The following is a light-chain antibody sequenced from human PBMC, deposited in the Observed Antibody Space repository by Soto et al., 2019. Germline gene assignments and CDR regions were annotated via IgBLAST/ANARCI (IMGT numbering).Light chain of an antibody. J-gene: IGKJ2*01. CDR3: KQSYSTLWYT. Sequence: DIQMSQCPSSLSASVGDRVTITCRASQSMSSYLNWDRQKPGKAPKLLIYATSSLQSGVPSRLRGSGCGTDFTLPISSLQHQDFATSYCKQSYSTLWYTFGKGTKV. V-gene: IGKV1-39*01. CDR1: QSMSSY. CDR2: ATS.